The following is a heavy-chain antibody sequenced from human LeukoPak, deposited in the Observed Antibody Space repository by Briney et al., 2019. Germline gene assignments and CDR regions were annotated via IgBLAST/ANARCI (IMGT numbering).Heavy chain of an antibody. D-gene: IGHD3-22*01. CDR1: GFTFSSYK. J-gene: IGHJ4*02. CDR3: ANYYDSSGYRPFDY. V-gene: IGHV3-21*04. Sequence: SGGSLRLSCAASGFTFSSYKMNWVRQAPGKGLEWVSSISGDSRYIYYADSVKGRFTISRDNSKNTLYLLMNSLRAEDTALYYCANYYDSSGYRPFDYCGQGTLVTVSS. CDR2: ISGDSRYI.